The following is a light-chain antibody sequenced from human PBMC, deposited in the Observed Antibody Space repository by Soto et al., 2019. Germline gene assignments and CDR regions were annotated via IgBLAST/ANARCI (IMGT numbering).Light chain of an antibody. J-gene: IGKJ4*01. CDR3: QQYDNLPPLT. Sequence: DIQMTQSPSSLSASVGDRVTITCQASQDISNYLNWYQQKPGKAPKLLIYDASNLETGVPSRFSGSGSGTEFTFTISSLQPEDLATYYCQQYDNLPPLTFGGGTKVEIK. CDR1: QDISNY. CDR2: DAS. V-gene: IGKV1-33*01.